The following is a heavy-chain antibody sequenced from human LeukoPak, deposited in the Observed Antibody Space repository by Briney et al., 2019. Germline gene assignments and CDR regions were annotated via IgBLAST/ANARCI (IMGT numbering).Heavy chain of an antibody. Sequence: SGTLSLTCAVSGGSISSSNWWSWVRQPPGKGLEWIGEIYHSGSTNYNPSLKSRVTISVDKSKNQFSLKLSFVTAADTAVYYCARAPSSSWSNDAFDIWGQGTMVTVSS. J-gene: IGHJ3*02. D-gene: IGHD6-13*01. CDR3: ARAPSSSWSNDAFDI. CDR2: IYHSGST. V-gene: IGHV4-4*02. CDR1: GGSISSSNW.